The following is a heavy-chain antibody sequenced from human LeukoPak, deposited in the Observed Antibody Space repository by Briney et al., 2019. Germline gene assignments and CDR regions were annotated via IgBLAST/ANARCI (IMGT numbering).Heavy chain of an antibody. J-gene: IGHJ6*04. CDR3: AELGITMIGDV. D-gene: IGHD3-10*02. Sequence: GGSLRLSCAASGFTFSSYEMNWVRQARGKGLEGVSYISSSGSTIYYADSVKGRFTISRDNAKNSLYLQMNSLRAEDTAVYYRAELGITMIGDVWGKGTTVTISS. CDR1: GFTFSSYE. V-gene: IGHV3-48*03. CDR2: ISSSGSTI.